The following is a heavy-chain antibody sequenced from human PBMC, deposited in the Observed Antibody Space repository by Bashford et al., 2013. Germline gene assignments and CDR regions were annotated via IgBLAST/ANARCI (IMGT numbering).Heavy chain of an antibody. J-gene: IGHJ6*02. CDR1: GFTFSSYA. CDR3: EAGTLSYGMDV. Sequence: GSLRLSCAASGFTFSSYAMHWVRQAPGKGLEWVAVISYDGSNKYYADSVKGRFTISRDNSKNTLYLQMNSLRAEDTAVYYCEAGTLSYGMDVWGQGTTVTVSS. CDR2: ISYDGSNK. D-gene: IGHD6-13*01. V-gene: IGHV3-30-3*01.